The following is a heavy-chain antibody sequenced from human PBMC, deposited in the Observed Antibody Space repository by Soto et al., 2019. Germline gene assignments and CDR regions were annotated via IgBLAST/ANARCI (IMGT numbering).Heavy chain of an antibody. CDR2: IYYSGST. CDR1: DGSISRRDSF. D-gene: IGHD3-10*01. CDR3: ARVGGGAPAYYFDF. J-gene: IGHJ4*02. Sequence: QLQLQESGPGLVKPSETLSLTCTVSDGSISRRDSFWGWIRQPPGKGLEWIGSIYYSGSTYYNPSLKSRLSISIDASNNQFSLKLNSVTAADTSVYYCARVGGGAPAYYFDFWGQGTLVTVSS. V-gene: IGHV4-39*01.